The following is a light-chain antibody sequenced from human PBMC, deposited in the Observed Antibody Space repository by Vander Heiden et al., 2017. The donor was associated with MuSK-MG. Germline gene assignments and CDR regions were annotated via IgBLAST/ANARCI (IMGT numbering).Light chain of an antibody. CDR1: QSINGW. CDR2: DAS. Sequence: DIQITQSPSTLSASVGDRVTITCRASQSINGWLAWYQQKPGKAPKLLIYDASSLQSGVPSRFSGSGSRTEFILTISSLQPDDFATYYCQQNNSGPWTFGQGTKVDIK. CDR3: QQNNSGPWT. V-gene: IGKV1-5*01. J-gene: IGKJ1*01.